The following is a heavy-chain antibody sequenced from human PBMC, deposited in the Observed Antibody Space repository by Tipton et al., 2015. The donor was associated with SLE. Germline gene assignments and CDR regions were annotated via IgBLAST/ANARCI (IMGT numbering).Heavy chain of an antibody. D-gene: IGHD2-8*01. V-gene: IGHV4-39*02. CDR2: ITNSGNT. CDR3: ARVVVNGGRDFDY. Sequence: WVRQAPGEGPEWIGRITNSGNTYYTPSLQSRVTMSVDTSKNHFSLNLSSVTAADTAVYYCARVVVNGGRDFDYWSQGTLVTVSS. J-gene: IGHJ4*02.